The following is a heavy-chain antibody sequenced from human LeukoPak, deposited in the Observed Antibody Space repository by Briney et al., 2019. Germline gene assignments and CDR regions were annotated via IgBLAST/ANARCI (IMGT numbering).Heavy chain of an antibody. CDR1: GITLSNYG. D-gene: IGHD5-12*01. V-gene: IGHV3-23*01. CDR2: ISERGGST. CDR3: AKDLLRYEVDY. Sequence: GGSLRLSCVVSGITLSNYGMSWVRQAPGKGLEWVSGISERGGSTNYADSVKGRFTISRDNSKNTLYLQMNSLRAEDTAVYYCAKDLLRYEVDYWGQGTLVTVSS. J-gene: IGHJ4*02.